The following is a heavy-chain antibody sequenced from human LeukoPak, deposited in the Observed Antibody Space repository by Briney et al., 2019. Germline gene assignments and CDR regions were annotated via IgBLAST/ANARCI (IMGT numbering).Heavy chain of an antibody. V-gene: IGHV4-31*03. J-gene: IGHJ4*02. Sequence: PSETLSLTCTVSGGSISRGDYYWSWIRQHPGKGLEWIGHIFYSGSTSYNPSLKSRVTMSVDTSKNQFSLKLSSVTAADTAVYYCARGLFYYYDSSGHFDYWGQGALVTVSS. CDR1: GGSISRGDYY. CDR3: ARGLFYYYDSSGHFDY. CDR2: IFYSGST. D-gene: IGHD3-22*01.